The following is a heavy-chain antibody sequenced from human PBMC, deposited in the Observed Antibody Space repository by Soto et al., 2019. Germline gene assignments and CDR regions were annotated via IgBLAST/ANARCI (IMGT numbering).Heavy chain of an antibody. CDR1: GYTFTSYG. Sequence: ASVKVSCKASGYTFTSYGISWVRQAPGQGLELMAWINGGNGNTKYSQKFQDRVTITRDTSASIAYMELSSLRSEDTAVYYCARGKGMEENYYYHGMDVWGQGTTVTVSS. D-gene: IGHD1-1*01. CDR3: ARGKGMEENYYYHGMDV. CDR2: INGGNGNT. V-gene: IGHV1-18*04. J-gene: IGHJ6*02.